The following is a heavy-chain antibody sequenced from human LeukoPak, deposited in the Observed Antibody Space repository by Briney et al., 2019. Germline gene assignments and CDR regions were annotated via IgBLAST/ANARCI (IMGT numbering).Heavy chain of an antibody. CDR3: AKGRGITHY. CDR2: ISSSGSTI. Sequence: GGSLRLACAASGFTFSSYEMNWVRQAPGKGLEWFSYISSSGSTIYYADSVKGRFTISRDNSKNTLYLQMNSLRAEDTAVYYCAKGRGITHYWGQGTLVTVSS. V-gene: IGHV3-48*03. D-gene: IGHD3-10*01. CDR1: GFTFSSYE. J-gene: IGHJ4*02.